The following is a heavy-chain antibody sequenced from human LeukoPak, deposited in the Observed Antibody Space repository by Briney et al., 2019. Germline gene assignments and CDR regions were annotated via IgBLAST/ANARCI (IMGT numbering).Heavy chain of an antibody. J-gene: IGHJ4*02. Sequence: SETLSLTCTVSGYSISSGYYWGWIRQPPGKGLEWIGEINHSGSTNYNPSLKSRVTISVDTSKNQFSLKLSSVTAADTAVYYCARHFSPSEGWLQFRNQNKGYYFDYWGQGTLVTVSS. CDR1: GYSISSGYY. V-gene: IGHV4-38-2*02. D-gene: IGHD5-24*01. CDR2: INHSGST. CDR3: ARHFSPSEGWLQFRNQNKGYYFDY.